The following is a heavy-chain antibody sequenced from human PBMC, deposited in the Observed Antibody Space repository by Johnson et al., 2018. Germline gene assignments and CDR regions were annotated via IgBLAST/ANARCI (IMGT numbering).Heavy chain of an antibody. CDR3: AKDRAYGGYVGYYYYGLDV. J-gene: IGHJ6*02. CDR2: ISYDGSNK. Sequence: VQLVESGGGVVQPGRSLRLSCAASGFTFSSYGIHWVRQAPGKGLEWVTVISYDGSNKYYADSVKGRFTISRDNSKNTLYLQMNSLRAADTAVYYCAKDRAYGGYVGYYYYGLDVWGQGTTVTVSS. V-gene: IGHV3-30*18. CDR1: GFTFSSYG. D-gene: IGHD6-25*01.